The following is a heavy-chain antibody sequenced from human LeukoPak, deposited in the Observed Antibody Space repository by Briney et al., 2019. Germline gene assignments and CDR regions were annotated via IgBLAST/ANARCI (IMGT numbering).Heavy chain of an antibody. CDR3: ARAGQAYYDFWSGPISDAFDI. D-gene: IGHD3-3*01. CDR1: GGSISSYY. V-gene: IGHV4-4*07. Sequence: PSETLSLTCTVSGGSISSYYWSWIRQPAGKGLEWIGRIYTSGSTNYNPSLKSRVTISVDTSKNQFSLKLSSVTAADTAVYYCARAGQAYYDFWSGPISDAFDIWGQGTMVTVSS. CDR2: IYTSGST. J-gene: IGHJ3*02.